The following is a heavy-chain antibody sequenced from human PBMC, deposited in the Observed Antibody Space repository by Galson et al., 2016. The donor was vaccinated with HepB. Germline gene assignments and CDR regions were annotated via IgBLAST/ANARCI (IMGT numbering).Heavy chain of an antibody. CDR2: IFSNAEK. D-gene: IGHD3-16*01. CDR3: ARIDIMITFWGFVRASWFDP. J-gene: IGHJ5*02. CDR1: GFSLSNARMG. V-gene: IGHV2-26*01. Sequence: PALVKPTQTLTLTCNVSGFSLSNARMGVSWIRQPPGKALEWLAHIFSNAEKSYSTSLRSRLTISKDTSKSQVVLIMTNLDPVDTATYYCARIDIMITFWGFVRASWFDPWGPGTLVTVSS.